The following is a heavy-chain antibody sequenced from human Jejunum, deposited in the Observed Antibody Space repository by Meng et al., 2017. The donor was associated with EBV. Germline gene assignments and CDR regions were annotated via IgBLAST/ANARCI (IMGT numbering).Heavy chain of an antibody. CDR1: CDSITRGAYL. V-gene: IGHV4-30-2*01. D-gene: IGHD4-17*01. CDR2: IYHIGCT. CDR3: ARGGPDFGDYVPFDY. J-gene: IGHJ4*02. Sequence: QLPLQAAGSGLVKPSQTPSLTCAVSCDSITRGAYLCSCIRQPPGKGLEWIGNIYHIGCTYYNPSLKSRVTISVDRSKNQFSLKLTSVTAADTAVYYCARGGPDFGDYVPFDYWGQGTLVTVSS.